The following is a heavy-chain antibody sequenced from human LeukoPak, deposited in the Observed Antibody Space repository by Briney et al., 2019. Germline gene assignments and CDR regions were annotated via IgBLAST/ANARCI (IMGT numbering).Heavy chain of an antibody. CDR3: ARTYYYDSRSFDY. CDR1: GYTFTSYG. Sequence: ASVKVSCKASGYTFTSYGISWVRQAPGQGLEWMGWISAYNGNTNYAQKFQGRVTITADKSTSTAYMELSSLRSEDTAVYYCARTYYYDSRSFDYWGQGTLVTVSS. D-gene: IGHD3-22*01. CDR2: ISAYNGNT. V-gene: IGHV1-18*01. J-gene: IGHJ4*02.